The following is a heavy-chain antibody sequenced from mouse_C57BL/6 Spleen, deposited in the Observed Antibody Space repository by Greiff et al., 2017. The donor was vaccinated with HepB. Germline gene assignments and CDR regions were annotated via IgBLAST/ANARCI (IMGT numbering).Heavy chain of an antibody. CDR2: IYWDDDK. D-gene: IGHD1-1*01. J-gene: IGHJ2*01. CDR1: GFSLSTSGMG. CDR3: ARRRDYYGLDY. V-gene: IGHV8-12*01. Sequence: QVTLKVCGPGILQSSQTLSLTCSFSGFSLSTSGMGVSWIRQPSGKGLEWLAHIYWDDDKRYNPSLKSRLTISKDTSRNQVFLKITSVDTADTATYYCARRRDYYGLDYWGQGTTLTVSS.